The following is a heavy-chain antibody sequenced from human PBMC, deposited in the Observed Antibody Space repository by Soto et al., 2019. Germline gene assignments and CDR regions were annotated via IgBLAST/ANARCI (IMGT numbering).Heavy chain of an antibody. J-gene: IGHJ4*02. Sequence: PSETLSLTCTVSSAPVSSTTYTWGWIRQPPGKGLEWVASVYYGGRSYYNPTLNSRVTISVDTSKNQFSLKMTSVTAADTAVYYCARGIYYGSGSYYQTERQRQRPYFDYWGQGTLVTVSS. CDR3: ARGIYYGSGSYYQTERQRQRPYFDY. D-gene: IGHD3-10*01. CDR2: VYYGGRS. V-gene: IGHV4-39*01. CDR1: SAPVSSTTYT.